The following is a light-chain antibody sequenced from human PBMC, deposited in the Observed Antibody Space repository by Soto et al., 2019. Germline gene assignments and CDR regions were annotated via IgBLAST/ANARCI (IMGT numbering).Light chain of an antibody. V-gene: IGKV3-11*01. CDR3: QQRGEWPPGAT. J-gene: IGKJ5*01. CDR1: QSVGSS. CDR2: DAS. Sequence: EIVLTQSPATLSLSPGERATLSCRASQSVGSSLAWYQQKLGQAPRLLIYDASNRATGIPARFSGSGSGTDFTLTISSLEPEDFAVYYCQQRGEWPPGATFGQGTRLEIK.